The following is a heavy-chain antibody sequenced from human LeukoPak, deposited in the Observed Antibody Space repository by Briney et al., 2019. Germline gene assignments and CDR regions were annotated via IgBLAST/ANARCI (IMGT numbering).Heavy chain of an antibody. CDR2: ITSDGSST. J-gene: IGHJ6*02. D-gene: IGHD3-9*01. CDR1: GFTFSTYW. Sequence: PGGSLRLSCAASGFTFSTYWMHWVRQAPGKGLVWVSRITSDGSSTSYADSVKVRFTISRDNAKNMLYLQMNSLRAEDTAVYYCARDGAPSDWLDVWGQGTTVTVSS. CDR3: ARDGAPSDWLDV. V-gene: IGHV3-74*01.